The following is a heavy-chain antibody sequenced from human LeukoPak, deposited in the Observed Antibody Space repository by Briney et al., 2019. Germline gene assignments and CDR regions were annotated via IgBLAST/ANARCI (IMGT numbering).Heavy chain of an antibody. CDR2: ISAYNGNT. D-gene: IGHD3-22*01. CDR1: GYTFTGYY. Sequence: GASVKVSCKASGYTFTGYYMHWVRQAPGQGLEWMGWISAYNGNTSYAQKLQGRVTMTTDKSTSTAYMELRSLRSDDTAVYYCARACDSSGSHKLPWIGRYYYYYGMDVWGQGTTVTVSS. V-gene: IGHV1-18*04. CDR3: ARACDSSGSHKLPWIGRYYYYYGMDV. J-gene: IGHJ6*02.